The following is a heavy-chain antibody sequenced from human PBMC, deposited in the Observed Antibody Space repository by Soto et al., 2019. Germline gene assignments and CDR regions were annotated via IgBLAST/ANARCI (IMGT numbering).Heavy chain of an antibody. V-gene: IGHV3-9*01. CDR3: AKGGNDIVVVPAAQFFDY. Sequence: SCAASGFTFDDYAMHWVRQAPGKGLEWVSGISWNSGSIGYADSVKGRFTISRDNAKNSLYLQMNSLRAEDTALYYCAKGGNDIVVVPAAQFFDYWGQGTLVTVSS. D-gene: IGHD2-2*01. J-gene: IGHJ4*02. CDR2: ISWNSGSI. CDR1: GFTFDDYA.